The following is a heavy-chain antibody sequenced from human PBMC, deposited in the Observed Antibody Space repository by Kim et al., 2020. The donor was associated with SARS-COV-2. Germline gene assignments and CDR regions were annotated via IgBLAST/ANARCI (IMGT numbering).Heavy chain of an antibody. V-gene: IGHV3-23*01. J-gene: IGHJ5*02. CDR3: AKDHQTASYYDYVWGSYRPTWFDP. Sequence: GGSLRLSCAASGFTFSSYAMSWVRQAPGKGLEWVSAISGSGGSTYYADSVKGRFTISRDNSKNTLYLQMNSLRAEDTAVYYCAKDHQTASYYDYVWGSYRPTWFDPWGQGTLVTVSS. D-gene: IGHD3-16*02. CDR2: ISGSGGST. CDR1: GFTFSSYA.